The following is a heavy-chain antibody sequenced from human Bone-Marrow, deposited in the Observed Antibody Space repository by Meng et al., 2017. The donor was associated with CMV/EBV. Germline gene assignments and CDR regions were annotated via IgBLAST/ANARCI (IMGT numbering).Heavy chain of an antibody. CDR2: IRSKAYGGTT. D-gene: IGHD1-26*01. V-gene: IGHV3-49*04. J-gene: IGHJ3*02. CDR3: TRESELPPANAVDI. CDR1: GFTFSSYA. Sequence: GGSLRLSCAASGFTFSSYAMSWVRQAPGKGLEWVGFIRSKAYGGTTEYAASVKGRFTISRDDSKSIAYLQMNSLKTEDTAVYYCTRESELPPANAVDIWGQGTMVTVSS.